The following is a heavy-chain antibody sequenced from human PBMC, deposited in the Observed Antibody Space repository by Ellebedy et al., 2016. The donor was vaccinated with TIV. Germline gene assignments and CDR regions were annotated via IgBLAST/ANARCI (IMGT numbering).Heavy chain of an antibody. CDR2: IWYDGSEK. V-gene: IGHV3-33*08. CDR1: GFTFSSHG. Sequence: GESLKISCEVSGFTFSSHGMHWVRQAPGKGLEWVAVIWYDGSEKYYADSVKGRFAISRDNSKNTLYLQRNSLRVEDTAVYYCAREGDTAMVHGMDVWGQGTTVTVSS. D-gene: IGHD5-18*01. J-gene: IGHJ6*02. CDR3: AREGDTAMVHGMDV.